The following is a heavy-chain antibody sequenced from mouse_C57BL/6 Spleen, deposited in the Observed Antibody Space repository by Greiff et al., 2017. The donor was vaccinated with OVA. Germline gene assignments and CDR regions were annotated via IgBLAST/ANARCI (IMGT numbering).Heavy chain of an antibody. CDR3: AREGGTAQGGFAY. D-gene: IGHD3-2*02. CDR2: IYPSDSET. J-gene: IGHJ3*01. V-gene: IGHV1-61*01. Sequence: QVQLQQPGAELVRPGSSVKLSCKASGYTFTSYWMDWVKQRPGQGLEWIGNIYPSDSETHYNQKFKDKATLTVDKSSSTAYMQLSRLTSEDSAVYYGAREGGTAQGGFAYWGQGTLVTVSA. CDR1: GYTFTSYW.